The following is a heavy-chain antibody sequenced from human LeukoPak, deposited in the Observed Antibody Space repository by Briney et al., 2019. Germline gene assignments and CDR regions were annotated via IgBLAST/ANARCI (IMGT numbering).Heavy chain of an antibody. J-gene: IGHJ4*02. CDR2: IYPGDSDT. CDR1: GYSFISYW. D-gene: IGHD3-10*01. CDR3: ARHRGFGESSKEFDY. Sequence: GESLQISCQGSGYSFISYWIGWVRPMPGKGLEWMGIIYPGDSDTRYSPSFQGQVTISADKSISTAYLQWSSLKASDTAMYYCARHRGFGESSKEFDYWGQGTLVTVSS. V-gene: IGHV5-51*01.